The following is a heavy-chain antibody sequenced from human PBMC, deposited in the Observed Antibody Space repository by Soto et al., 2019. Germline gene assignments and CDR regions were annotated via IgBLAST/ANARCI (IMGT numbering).Heavy chain of an antibody. CDR1: GGTFSSYA. J-gene: IGHJ6*02. CDR3: ASDDILTGRAYYYYGMDV. D-gene: IGHD3-9*01. CDR2: IIPIFGTA. V-gene: IGHV1-69*01. Sequence: QVQLVQSGAEVKKPGSSVKVSCKAYGGTFSSYAISWVRQAPGQGLEWMGGIIPIFGTANYAQKFQGRVTITADESTSTAYMELSSLRSEDTAVYYCASDDILTGRAYYYYGMDVWGQGTTVTVSS.